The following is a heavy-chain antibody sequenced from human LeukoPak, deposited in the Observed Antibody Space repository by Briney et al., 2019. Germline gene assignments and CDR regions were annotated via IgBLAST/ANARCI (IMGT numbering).Heavy chain of an antibody. Sequence: GGSLRLSCAASGFAFSSYAMTWVRQAPVKGLEWLSVVTDTGGNTYHADSVKGRFTISRDNSKNTVYLEMNSLRVEDTAVYYCAKGTVRSCSGPSCYPLDSWGQGTLVTVSS. V-gene: IGHV3-23*01. CDR1: GFAFSSYA. D-gene: IGHD2-15*01. CDR2: VTDTGGNT. J-gene: IGHJ4*02. CDR3: AKGTVRSCSGPSCYPLDS.